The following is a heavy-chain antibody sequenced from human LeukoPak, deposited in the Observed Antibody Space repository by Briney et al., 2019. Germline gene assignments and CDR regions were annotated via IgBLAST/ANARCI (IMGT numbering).Heavy chain of an antibody. J-gene: IGHJ4*02. CDR1: GFTFSTYW. CDR3: ATEGRDGSFDY. CDR2: INSAGSST. D-gene: IGHD5-24*01. Sequence: SGGSLRLSCAASGFTFSTYWMGWVRQAPGKGLVWFSRINSAGSSTTYADSVKGRFTISRDSAKNTLYLQINSLRAEDTAIYYCATEGRDGSFDYWGQGTLVTVSS. V-gene: IGHV3-74*01.